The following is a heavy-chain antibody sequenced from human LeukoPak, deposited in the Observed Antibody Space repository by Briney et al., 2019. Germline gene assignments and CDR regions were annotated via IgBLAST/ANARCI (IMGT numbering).Heavy chain of an antibody. D-gene: IGHD2-2*01. Sequence: ASVKVSCKASGYSFTSYAMHWVRQAPGQRLEWMGWINAGNGDTKYSQKFQGRVTITRDTSASIAYMEVSSLRSEDTAVYYCARVYCSGTSCHYYFDYWGQGTLVTVSS. CDR1: GYSFTSYA. CDR3: ARVYCSGTSCHYYFDY. J-gene: IGHJ4*02. CDR2: INAGNGDT. V-gene: IGHV1-3*01.